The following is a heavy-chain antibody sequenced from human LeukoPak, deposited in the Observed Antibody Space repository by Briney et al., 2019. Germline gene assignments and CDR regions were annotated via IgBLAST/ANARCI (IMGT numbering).Heavy chain of an antibody. CDR1: GYTFTGYY. Sequence: ASVKVSCKASGYTFTGYYMHWVRQAPGQGLEWLGWINPNSGGTSYAQKFQGKVTMTRDTSISTAYMELSRLRSDDTAVYYCARGTRTAGIAVAGVHFDYWGQGTLVTVSS. J-gene: IGHJ4*02. V-gene: IGHV1-2*02. D-gene: IGHD6-19*01. CDR2: INPNSGGT. CDR3: ARGTRTAGIAVAGVHFDY.